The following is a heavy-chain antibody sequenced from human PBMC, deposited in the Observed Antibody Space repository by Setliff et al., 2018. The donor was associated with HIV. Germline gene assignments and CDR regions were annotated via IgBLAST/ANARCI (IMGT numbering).Heavy chain of an antibody. CDR2: FYYSGST. D-gene: IGHD2-15*01. Sequence: SETLSLTCTVSGDSVNDRSYFWGWIRQPPGKGLEWIGTFYYSGSTYYNPSLKSRVTISVDTSKNQFSLKLSSVTAADTAVYYCARARGGCSGGSCPAHHYYYYMDVWGKGTTVTVSS. J-gene: IGHJ6*03. V-gene: IGHV4-39*07. CDR3: ARARGGCSGGSCPAHHYYYYMDV. CDR1: GDSVNDRSYF.